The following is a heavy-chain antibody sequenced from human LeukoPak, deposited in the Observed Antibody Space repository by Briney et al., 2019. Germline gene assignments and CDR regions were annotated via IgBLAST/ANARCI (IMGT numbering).Heavy chain of an antibody. CDR3: AKFSYGPGSYQDY. V-gene: IGHV3-23*01. J-gene: IGHJ4*02. D-gene: IGHD3-10*01. CDR2: ISGSGSST. CDR1: GFTFSSYA. Sequence: GGSLRLSCAASGFTFSSYAISWVRQAPGKGLEWVSAISGSGSSTYYADSVKGRFTISRDNSKNTLYLQMNSLRPEDTAVYYCAKFSYGPGSYQDYWGQGTLVTVSS.